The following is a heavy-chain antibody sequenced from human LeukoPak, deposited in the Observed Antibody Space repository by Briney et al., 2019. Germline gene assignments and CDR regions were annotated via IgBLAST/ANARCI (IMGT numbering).Heavy chain of an antibody. D-gene: IGHD1-1*01. V-gene: IGHV4-34*01. CDR3: ARGRAKLPDYYYYYMDV. J-gene: IGHJ6*03. CDR2: INHSGST. Sequence: SETLSLTCAVYGVSLSGYYWSWIRQPPGKGLEWIGEINHSGSTNYNPSLKSRVTISVDTPKNQFSLKLSSVTAADTAVYYCARGRAKLPDYYYYYMDVWGKGTTVTVSS. CDR1: GVSLSGYY.